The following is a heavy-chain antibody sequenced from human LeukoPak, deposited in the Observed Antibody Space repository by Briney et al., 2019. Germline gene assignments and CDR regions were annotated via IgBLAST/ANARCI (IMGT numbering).Heavy chain of an antibody. D-gene: IGHD3-9*01. V-gene: IGHV1-46*01. CDR1: GYTFSNYC. CDR3: AKDPRNILTGDYDDFDI. CDR2: LNPTYDIP. J-gene: IGHJ3*02. Sequence: ASVKVSCKASGYTFSNYCMHWVRQAPGQGLEWMGILNPTYDIPIYAQTFEGRVTMTRDMSTSTVYMELSTLTSGDTAVYFCAKDPRNILTGDYDDFDIWGQGTMVIVSS.